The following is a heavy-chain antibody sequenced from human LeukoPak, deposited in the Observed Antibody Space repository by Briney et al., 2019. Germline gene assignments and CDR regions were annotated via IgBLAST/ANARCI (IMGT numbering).Heavy chain of an antibody. CDR3: ARHPHDSSGYSSGYFDY. Sequence: SETLSLTCTVSGGSISSYYWSWIRQPPGKGLEWIGYIYYSGSTNYNPSLKSRVTISVDTSISTAYLQWSSLKASDTAMYYCARHPHDSSGYSSGYFDYWGQGTLVTVSS. V-gene: IGHV4-59*08. CDR2: IYYSGST. CDR1: GGSISSYY. D-gene: IGHD3-22*01. J-gene: IGHJ4*02.